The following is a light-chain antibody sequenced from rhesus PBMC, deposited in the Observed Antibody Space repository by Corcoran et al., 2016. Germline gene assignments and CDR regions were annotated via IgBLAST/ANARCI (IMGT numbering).Light chain of an antibody. J-gene: IGLJ1*01. CDR2: DVS. CDR3: CSNSSGSIFI. Sequence: QSALTQPPSVSKSLGQSVPISCTGTSTDIGGYNDVSWYQQHPGTAPRLLIYDVSRRPSGVSDRFSGSKSGNTASLPISGLQSEDEAYYYCCSNSSGSIFIFGAGTRLTVL. CDR1: STDIGGYND. V-gene: IGLV2S9*01.